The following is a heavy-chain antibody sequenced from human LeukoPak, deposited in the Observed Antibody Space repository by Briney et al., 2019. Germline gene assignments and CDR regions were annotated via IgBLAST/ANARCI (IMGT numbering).Heavy chain of an antibody. J-gene: IGHJ3*02. CDR3: ARDLGCSSTSCYVNAFDI. CDR2: ISAYNGNT. CDR1: GYTFTSYG. D-gene: IGHD2-2*01. Sequence: ASVKVSCKASGYTFTSYGISWVRQAPGQGLEWVGWISAYNGNTNYAQKLQGRVTMTTDTSTSTAYMELRSLRSDDTAVYYCARDLGCSSTSCYVNAFDIWGQGTMVTVSS. V-gene: IGHV1-18*04.